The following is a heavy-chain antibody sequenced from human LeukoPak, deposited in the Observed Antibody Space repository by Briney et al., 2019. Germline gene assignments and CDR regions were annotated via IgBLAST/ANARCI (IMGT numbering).Heavy chain of an antibody. D-gene: IGHD3-3*01. J-gene: IGHJ6*02. CDR2: ISSSSSTI. Sequence: GRSLRLSCAASGFTFSSYSMNWVRQAPGKGLEWVSYISSSSSTIYYADSVKGRFTISRDNAKNSLYLQMNSLRDEDTAVYYCARTTIFGVVINYYGMDVWGQGTTVTVSS. CDR3: ARTTIFGVVINYYGMDV. V-gene: IGHV3-48*02. CDR1: GFTFSSYS.